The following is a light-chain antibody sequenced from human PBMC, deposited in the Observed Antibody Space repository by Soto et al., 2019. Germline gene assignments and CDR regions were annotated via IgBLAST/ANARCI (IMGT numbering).Light chain of an antibody. J-gene: IGKJ5*01. Sequence: DIQMTQSPSTLSAFVGDRVTITCRASQSVSNWLAWYQQKPGKAPKSLIYKASSLESGVPSRFSGGGSGTEFTLTISSLQPDDFATYYCQQYNSYPITFGQGTRLEIK. CDR2: KAS. CDR3: QQYNSYPIT. CDR1: QSVSNW. V-gene: IGKV1-5*03.